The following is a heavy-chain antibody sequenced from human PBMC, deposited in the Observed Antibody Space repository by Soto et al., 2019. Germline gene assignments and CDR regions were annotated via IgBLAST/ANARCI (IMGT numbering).Heavy chain of an antibody. V-gene: IGHV4-30-4*01. J-gene: IGHJ4*02. CDR2: IYYSGST. Sequence: QVQLQESGPGLVKPSQTLSLTCTVSGGSISSGDYYWSWIRQPPGKGLEWIGYIYYSGSTYYNPSLNSRVTISVDMSKNQFSLKLSSVTAADTAVYYCARDASYGDYGDYWGQGTLVTVSS. CDR3: ARDASYGDYGDY. D-gene: IGHD4-17*01. CDR1: GGSISSGDYY.